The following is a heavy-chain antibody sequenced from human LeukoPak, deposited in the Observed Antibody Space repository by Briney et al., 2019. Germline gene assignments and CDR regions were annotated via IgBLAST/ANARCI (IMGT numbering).Heavy chain of an antibody. CDR3: ARESRLRRENYYYGLDV. V-gene: IGHV3-53*01. CDR1: GLSVSSNF. Sequence: PGGSLRLSCAATGLSVSSNFMSWVRQAPGKGLEWVSVIYGGGSTYYADSVKGRFTVSRDTPKNTLYLQMNSLRADDTAVYYCARESRLRRENYYYGLDVWGQGTTVTVSS. J-gene: IGHJ6*02. CDR2: IYGGGST. D-gene: IGHD1-26*01.